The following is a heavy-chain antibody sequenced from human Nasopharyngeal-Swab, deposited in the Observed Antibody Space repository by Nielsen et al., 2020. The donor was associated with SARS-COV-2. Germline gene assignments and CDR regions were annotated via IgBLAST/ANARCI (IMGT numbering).Heavy chain of an antibody. V-gene: IGHV1-3*01. CDR1: GYTFTSYA. CDR3: AREYCSSTSCYWDTIEDDY. CDR2: INAGNGNT. D-gene: IGHD2-2*01. J-gene: IGHJ4*02. Sequence: ASVKVSCKASGYTFTSYAMRWVRQAPGQRLEWMGWINAGNGNTKYSQKFQGRVTITRDTSASTACMELSSLRSEDTAVYYCAREYCSSTSCYWDTIEDDYWGQGTLVTVSS.